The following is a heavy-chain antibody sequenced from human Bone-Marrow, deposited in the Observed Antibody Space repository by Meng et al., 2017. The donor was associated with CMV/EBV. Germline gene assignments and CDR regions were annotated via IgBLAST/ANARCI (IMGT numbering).Heavy chain of an antibody. CDR1: TFRSYT. CDR3: ARDTPYCGGDCYSASDY. D-gene: IGHD2-21*02. CDR2: LIPILGIA. V-gene: IGHV1-69*04. J-gene: IGHJ4*02. Sequence: TFRSYTISWVRQAPGQGPEWMGRLIPILGIATYAQKFQGRVTITADKSTSTAYMELSSLRSEDTAVYYCARDTPYCGGDCYSASDYWGQGTLVTVSS.